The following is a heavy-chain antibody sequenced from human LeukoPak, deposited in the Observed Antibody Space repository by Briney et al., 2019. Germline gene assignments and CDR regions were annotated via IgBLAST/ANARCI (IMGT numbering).Heavy chain of an antibody. CDR1: GGTFSSYA. Sequence: GASVKVSCKASGGTFSSYAISWVRQAPGQGLEWMGGIIPIFGTANYAQEFQGRVTITADESTSMAYMGLSSLRSEATAVYYCASISVDTAMVVRYYYYYYGMDVWGQGTTVTVSS. V-gene: IGHV1-69*13. D-gene: IGHD5-18*01. CDR2: IIPIFGTA. J-gene: IGHJ6*02. CDR3: ASISVDTAMVVRYYYYYYGMDV.